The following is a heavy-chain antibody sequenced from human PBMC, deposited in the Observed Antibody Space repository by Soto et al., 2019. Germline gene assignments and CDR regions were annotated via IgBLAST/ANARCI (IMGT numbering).Heavy chain of an antibody. CDR2: IYYSGST. CDR3: ARGPGLWFGELFFDY. CDR1: GGSISSYY. Sequence: QVQLHESGPGLVKPSETLSLTCTVSGGSISSYYWSWIRQPPGKGLEWIGYIYYSGSTNYNPSLKSRVTISVDTSKNQFSLKLSSVTAADTAVYYCARGPGLWFGELFFDYWGQGTLVTVSS. J-gene: IGHJ4*02. D-gene: IGHD3-10*01. V-gene: IGHV4-59*08.